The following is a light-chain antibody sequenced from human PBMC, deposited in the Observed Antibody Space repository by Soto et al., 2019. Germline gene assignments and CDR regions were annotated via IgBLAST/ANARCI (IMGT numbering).Light chain of an antibody. Sequence: EIVLTQSPGTLSLSPGERATLSCRANQSVSSSFLAWYQQKPGQAPRLLIYGASSRATGIPDRFSGSGSGTDFTLNISRLEPEDFAVYYCQQYDSSPRTFGQGTKVEIK. CDR3: QQYDSSPRT. CDR1: QSVSSSF. V-gene: IGKV3-20*01. CDR2: GAS. J-gene: IGKJ1*01.